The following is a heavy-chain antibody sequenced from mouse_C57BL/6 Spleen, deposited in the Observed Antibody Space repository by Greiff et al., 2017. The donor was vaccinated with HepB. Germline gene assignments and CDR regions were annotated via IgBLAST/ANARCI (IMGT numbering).Heavy chain of an antibody. CDR3: ARSNGGAMDY. CDR2: IYPGDGDT. J-gene: IGHJ4*01. CDR1: GYAFSSSW. Sequence: VKLQESGPELVKPGASVKISCKASGYAFSSSWMNWVKQRPGKGLEWIGRIYPGDGDTNYNGKFKGKATLTADKSSSTAYMQLSSLTSEDSAVYFCARSNGGAMDYWGQGTSVTVSS. V-gene: IGHV1-82*01.